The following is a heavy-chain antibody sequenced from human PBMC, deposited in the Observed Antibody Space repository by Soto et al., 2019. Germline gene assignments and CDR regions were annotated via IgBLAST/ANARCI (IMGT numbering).Heavy chain of an antibody. Sequence: QVQLVESGGGVVQPGRSLRLSCAASGFTFSSYGMHWVRQAPGKGLEWVAVIWYDGSNKYYADSVKGRFTISRDNSKNTLYLQMNSLRAEDTAVYYCARHPSTPLGYCSGGSCSDWGQGTLVTVSS. CDR2: IWYDGSNK. CDR1: GFTFSSYG. J-gene: IGHJ4*02. D-gene: IGHD2-15*01. CDR3: ARHPSTPLGYCSGGSCSD. V-gene: IGHV3-33*01.